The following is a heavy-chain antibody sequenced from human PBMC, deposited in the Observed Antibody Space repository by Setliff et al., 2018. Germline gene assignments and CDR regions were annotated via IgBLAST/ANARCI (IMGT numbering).Heavy chain of an antibody. J-gene: IGHJ6*03. Sequence: HGESLTISCQGLGYDFFGYWIAWVRQVPGKGPEWVGLIYPGDSDTRYSPSFQGQVTIAVDRSRVTAYLQWDSLKASDAATYYCARLAVRNTVYYYFTDVWGKGTSVTVSS. CDR2: IYPGDSDT. CDR3: ARLAVRNTVYYYFTDV. V-gene: IGHV5-51*01. D-gene: IGHD2-2*02. CDR1: GYDFFGYW.